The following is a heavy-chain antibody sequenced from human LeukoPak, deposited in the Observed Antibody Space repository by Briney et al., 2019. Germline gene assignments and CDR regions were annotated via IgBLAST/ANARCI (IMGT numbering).Heavy chain of an antibody. V-gene: IGHV3-23*01. CDR1: GFTFSSYA. J-gene: IGHJ3*01. CDR3: AKVPVFSVTISEVVTDDAFDV. Sequence: PGGSLRLSCAVSGFTFSSYAMSWVRPAPGKGLEWVSAISGSGGSTYYADSVTGRFTISRDNSKNTVYLQMNSLRAEDTAVYYCAKVPVFSVTISEVVTDDAFDVWGQGTIVTVSS. CDR2: ISGSGGST. D-gene: IGHD3-3*01.